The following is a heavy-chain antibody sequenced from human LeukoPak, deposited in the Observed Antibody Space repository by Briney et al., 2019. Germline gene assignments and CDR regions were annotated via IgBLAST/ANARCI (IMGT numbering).Heavy chain of an antibody. CDR2: MNPDSGNT. Sequence: ASVKVSCKASGYAFNIYDINWVRQATGHGLEWMGWMNPDSGNTGFAQKFQGRVTMTRNTSITTAYMELSSLRFEDTAVYYCAVHLPGDYLDRWGQGTLVTASS. CDR3: AVHLPGDYLDR. J-gene: IGHJ4*02. V-gene: IGHV1-8*01. CDR1: GYAFNIYD.